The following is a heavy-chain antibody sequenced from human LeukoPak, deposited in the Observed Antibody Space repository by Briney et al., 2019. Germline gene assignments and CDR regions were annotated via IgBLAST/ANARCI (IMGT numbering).Heavy chain of an antibody. V-gene: IGHV3-11*04. CDR3: AGSSPYGYFDY. J-gene: IGHJ4*02. CDR1: GFTFSDYY. CDR2: IGTSGRTI. Sequence: GGSLRLSCAASGFTFSDYYMSWIRQAPGKGLGWVSYIGTSGRTIYYADSVKGRFTISRDNAKNSLFLQMNTLRVEDTAVYYCAGSSPYGYFDYWGQGTLVTVSS. D-gene: IGHD3-10*01.